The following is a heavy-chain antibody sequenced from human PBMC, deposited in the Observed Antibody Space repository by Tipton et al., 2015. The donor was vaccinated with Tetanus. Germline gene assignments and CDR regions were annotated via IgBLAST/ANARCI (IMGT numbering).Heavy chain of an antibody. CDR3: ARANYDFPKKGPFDS. CDR2: SSYSGST. V-gene: IGHV4-61*01. CDR1: GGSVRSGSYY. Sequence: TLSLTCTVSGGSVRSGSYYWNWIRQPPGKGLEWIGYSSYSGSTNSNYSLKGRITISQDTSKNQFSLKLTSVTAADTAVYYCARANYDFPKKGPFDSWGQGTLVIVSS. D-gene: IGHD3-3*01. J-gene: IGHJ4*02.